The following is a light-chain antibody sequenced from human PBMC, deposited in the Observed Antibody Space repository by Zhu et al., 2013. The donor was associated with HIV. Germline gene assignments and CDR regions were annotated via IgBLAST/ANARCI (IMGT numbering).Light chain of an antibody. CDR2: LGS. J-gene: IGKJ4*01. V-gene: IGKV2-28*01. Sequence: DIVMTQSPLSLPVTPGEPASISCRSSQSLLHRNGNNYLDWFLQKPGQSPQLLIYLGSNRASGVPDRFSDSGSGTDFTLKISRVEAEDVGVYYCMQALQTPLTFGGGTKVEIK. CDR3: MQALQTPLT. CDR1: QSLLHRNGNNY.